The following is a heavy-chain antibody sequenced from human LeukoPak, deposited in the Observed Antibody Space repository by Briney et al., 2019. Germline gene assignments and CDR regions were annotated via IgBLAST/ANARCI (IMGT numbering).Heavy chain of an antibody. CDR1: GFTFSSYE. V-gene: IGHV3-23*01. CDR2: ISRSGSGGSA. CDR3: AKDSEDYGSGAFDV. J-gene: IGHJ3*01. Sequence: GGSLRLSCAASGFTFSSYEMNWVRQAPGKGLEWVSYISRSGSGGSAHYADSVKGRFTISRDNSKNTLYLQMNSLRADDTAVYYCAKDSEDYGSGAFDVWGQGTMVTVSS. D-gene: IGHD2-15*01.